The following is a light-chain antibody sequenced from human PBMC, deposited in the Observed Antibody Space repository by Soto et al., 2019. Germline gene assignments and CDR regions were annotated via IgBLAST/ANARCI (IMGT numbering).Light chain of an antibody. CDR1: QSISSS. CDR3: QQSYTTPRG. Sequence: DIQMTQSPSSLSASVGDRVTITCRASQSISSSLNWYQQKPGKAPKLLIYAASSLQSGVPSRFSGSGSGTDFTLTISSLQPEDFATYYCQQSYTTPRGFGQGTKVEIK. V-gene: IGKV1-39*01. CDR2: AAS. J-gene: IGKJ1*01.